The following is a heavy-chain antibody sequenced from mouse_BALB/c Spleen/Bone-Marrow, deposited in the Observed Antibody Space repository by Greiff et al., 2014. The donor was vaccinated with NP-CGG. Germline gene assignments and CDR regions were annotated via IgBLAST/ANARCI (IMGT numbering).Heavy chain of an antibody. CDR1: GYTFTDYN. V-gene: IGHV1S29*02. CDR2: IYPYNGGT. Sequence: EVKLMESGPELVKPGASVKISCKASGYTFTDYNMHWVKQSHGKSLEWIAYIYPYNGGTGYNQKFKSKATLTVDNSSSTAYMELRSLTSEDSAVYYCARSYGNWYFDVWGAGTTVTVSS. CDR3: ARSYGNWYFDV. D-gene: IGHD2-10*02. J-gene: IGHJ1*01.